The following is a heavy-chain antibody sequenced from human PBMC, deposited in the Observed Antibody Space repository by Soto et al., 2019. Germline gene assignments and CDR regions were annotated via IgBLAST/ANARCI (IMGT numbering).Heavy chain of an antibody. V-gene: IGHV3-9*01. D-gene: IGHD3-3*01. CDR2: ISWNSGSI. CDR1: GFTFDDYA. CDR3: AKSGLLWSSQGYYYMDV. Sequence: EVQLVESGGGLVQPGRSLRLSCAASGFTFDDYAMHWVRQAPGKGLEWVSGISWNSGSIGYADSLKGRFTISRDNAKNSLYLQMNSLRAEDTALYYCAKSGLLWSSQGYYYMDVWGKGTTVTVSS. J-gene: IGHJ6*03.